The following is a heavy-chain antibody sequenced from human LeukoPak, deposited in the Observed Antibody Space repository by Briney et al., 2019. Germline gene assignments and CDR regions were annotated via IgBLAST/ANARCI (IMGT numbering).Heavy chain of an antibody. V-gene: IGHV1-2*04. CDR3: AREYSGSPDAFDI. D-gene: IGHD1-26*01. CDR2: INPNSGGT. Sequence: ASVKVSCKASGYTFTGYYMHWMRQAPGQGLEWMGWINPNSGGTNYAQKFQGWVTMTRDTSISTAYMELSRLRSDDTAVYYCAREYSGSPDAFDIWGQGTMVTVSS. CDR1: GYTFTGYY. J-gene: IGHJ3*02.